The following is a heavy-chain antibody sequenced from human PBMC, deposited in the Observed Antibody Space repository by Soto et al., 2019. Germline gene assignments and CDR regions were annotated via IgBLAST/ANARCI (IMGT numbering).Heavy chain of an antibody. J-gene: IGHJ4*02. V-gene: IGHV3-7*01. CDR1: GFTFSNSW. CDR3: ARGGYSSFAN. CDR2: IKEDGSKK. Sequence: EVQVVESGGGLVQPGGSLRLSCAAPGFTFSNSWMSWVRQAPGKGLEWVANIKEDGSKKYYVDSVKGRFTISRDNAKNSLYLQMNSLRVEDTAVYYCARGGYSSFANWGQGTLVTVSS. D-gene: IGHD5-18*01.